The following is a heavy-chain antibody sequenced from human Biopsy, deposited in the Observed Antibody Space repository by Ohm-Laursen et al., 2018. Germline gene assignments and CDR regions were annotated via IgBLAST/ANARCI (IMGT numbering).Heavy chain of an antibody. D-gene: IGHD3-22*01. Sequence: SVKVSCKASGDTFKNYALTWVRQAPGQGLEWMGRIIPSLDLADNAHQFQGRVTITADKSTSTAYMEVTNLRPEDTAMYYCARGGKYYDSSGFYHVSLDYWGQGSLVIVSS. CDR1: GDTFKNYA. J-gene: IGHJ4*02. V-gene: IGHV1-69*04. CDR3: ARGGKYYDSSGFYHVSLDY. CDR2: IIPSLDLA.